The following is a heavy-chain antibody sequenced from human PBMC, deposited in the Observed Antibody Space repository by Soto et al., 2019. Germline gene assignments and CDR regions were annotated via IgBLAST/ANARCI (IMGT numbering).Heavy chain of an antibody. CDR2: INPSGGST. Sequence: ASVKVSCKASGYTFTSYYMHWVRQAPGQGLEWMGIINPSGGSTSYAQKFQGRVTMTSDTSTSTVYMELSSLRSEDTAVYYCARDWGWLQLLNYWGQGTLVTVSS. J-gene: IGHJ4*02. CDR3: ARDWGWLQLLNY. CDR1: GYTFTSYY. D-gene: IGHD5-12*01. V-gene: IGHV1-46*01.